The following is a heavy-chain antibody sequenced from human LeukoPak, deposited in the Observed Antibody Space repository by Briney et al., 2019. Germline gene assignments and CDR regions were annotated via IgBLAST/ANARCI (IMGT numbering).Heavy chain of an antibody. CDR2: ISGSGGST. CDR3: AKDPMRWLQTYYFDY. V-gene: IGHV3-23*01. Sequence: GRCLTLSWAVSGFTFGIYGISWVRQAAGEWLEWVSSISGSGGSTYYADSVKGRFTISRDNSKLKMYLQMNSLRAEDTSVYYCAKDPMRWLQTYYFDYWGQGTLVTVSS. J-gene: IGHJ4*02. D-gene: IGHD5-24*01. CDR1: GFTFGIYG.